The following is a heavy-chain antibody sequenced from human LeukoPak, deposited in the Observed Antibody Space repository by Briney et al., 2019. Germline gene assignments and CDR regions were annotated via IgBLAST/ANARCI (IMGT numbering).Heavy chain of an antibody. CDR2: ISGSGGST. D-gene: IGHD2-2*01. V-gene: IGHV3-23*01. CDR1: GFTFSSYA. CDR3: AKAPKDCSSTSCYRTNYFDY. J-gene: IGHJ4*02. Sequence: GGSLRLSCAASGFTFSSYAMSWVRQAPGKGLEWVSAISGSGGSTYYADSVKGRFTISRDNSKNTLYLQMNSLRAEDTAVYYCAKAPKDCSSTSCYRTNYFDYWGQGTLVTVSS.